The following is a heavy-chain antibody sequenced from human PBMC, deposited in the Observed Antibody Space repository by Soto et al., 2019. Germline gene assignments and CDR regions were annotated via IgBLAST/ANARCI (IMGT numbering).Heavy chain of an antibody. J-gene: IGHJ3*02. Sequence: QVQLVQSGAEVKKPGSSGKISCKASGGTFSSYTISWVLQAPGQGLEWMGRIIPILGIANYAQKFQGRVTITADKSTSTAYMELSSLRSEDKAVYYCARGFGGNHDAFDIWGQGTMVTVSS. V-gene: IGHV1-69*02. CDR2: IIPILGIA. CDR3: ARGFGGNHDAFDI. CDR1: GGTFSSYT. D-gene: IGHD2-15*01.